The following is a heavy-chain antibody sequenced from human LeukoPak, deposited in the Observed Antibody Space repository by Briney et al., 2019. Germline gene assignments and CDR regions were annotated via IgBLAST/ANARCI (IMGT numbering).Heavy chain of an antibody. J-gene: IGHJ4*02. Sequence: GGTLRLSCAASGFTFNSYAMNWVRQAPGKGLEWVSIISGSGGSTIYADSVKGRFTISSDNSKNTLYLQMNSLRAEDTGVYHCAKGHGESCDANCYSRTLDFRGQGTLVTVSS. V-gene: IGHV3-23*01. D-gene: IGHD2-21*01. CDR3: AKGHGESCDANCYSRTLDF. CDR1: GFTFNSYA. CDR2: ISGSGGST.